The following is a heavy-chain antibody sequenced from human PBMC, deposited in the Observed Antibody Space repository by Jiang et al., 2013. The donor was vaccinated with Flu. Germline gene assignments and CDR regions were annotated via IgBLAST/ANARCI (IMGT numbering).Heavy chain of an antibody. D-gene: IGHD3-10*01. J-gene: IGHJ4*02. CDR3: ARGYGSGRYSYFDY. CDR1: GYSFINYG. Sequence: KASGYSFINYGISWVRQAPGQGLEWMGWISAYNGDADYAQKFQGSVSMTTDTSTSTVYMELRSLRSDDTAVYYCARGYGSGRYSYFDYWGQGTLVTVSS. CDR2: ISAYNGDA. V-gene: IGHV1-18*01.